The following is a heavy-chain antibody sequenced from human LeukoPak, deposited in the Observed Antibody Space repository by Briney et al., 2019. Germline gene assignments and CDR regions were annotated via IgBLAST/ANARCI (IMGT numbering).Heavy chain of an antibody. CDR1: GFTFSNYA. CDR2: ITNNGGTT. Sequence: PGGSLRLSCVASGFTFSNYAMSWVRHAPGKGLDWVSGITNNGGTTYYGDSVKGRFTISRDNSKNTLYLQMNSLRADDTAVYYCAKDRGSGWPWGQGTLVTVSS. CDR3: AKDRGSGWP. V-gene: IGHV3-23*01. D-gene: IGHD6-19*01. J-gene: IGHJ4*02.